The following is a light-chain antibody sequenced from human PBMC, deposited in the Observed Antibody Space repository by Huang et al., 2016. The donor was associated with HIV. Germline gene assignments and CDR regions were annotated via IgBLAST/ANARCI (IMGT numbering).Light chain of an antibody. J-gene: IGKJ4*01. CDR3: QQYSKWPLT. CDR1: QRVRRS. Sequence: ESVLTQSPGTLSLSPGERATLSCRSSQRVRRSLAWYQQKPGQAPRLLIYDASARATGIPVRFSGSGSGTDFTLTISSLESEDFAVYYCQQYSKWPLTFGGGTKVEIK. CDR2: DAS. V-gene: IGKV3-11*01.